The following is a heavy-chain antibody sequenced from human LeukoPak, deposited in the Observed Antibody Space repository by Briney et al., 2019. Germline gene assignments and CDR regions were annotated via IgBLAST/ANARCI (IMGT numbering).Heavy chain of an antibody. CDR3: AREMATTKYFDY. CDR2: IYTSGNT. D-gene: IGHD5-24*01. CDR1: GGSISSGSYY. V-gene: IGHV4-61*02. Sequence: SETLSLTCTVSGGSISSGSYYWSWIRQPAGKGLEWIGRIYTSGNTNYNPSLKSRVTISVDRSKNQFSLKLSSVTAADTAVYYCAREMATTKYFDYWGQGTLVTVSS. J-gene: IGHJ4*02.